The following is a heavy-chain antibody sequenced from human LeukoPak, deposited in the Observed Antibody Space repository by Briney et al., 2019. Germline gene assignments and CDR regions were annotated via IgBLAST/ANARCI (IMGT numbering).Heavy chain of an antibody. V-gene: IGHV3-64D*09. CDR1: GFTFSSYG. CDR2: ISGNGGST. CDR3: VTGTGYTYGPGSYFDY. Sequence: GGSLRLSCSASGFTFSSYGMHWVRQAPGKGLEYVSAISGNGGSTSFADSVKGRFTISRDNSRNTLYLQMSSLRAEDTAVYYCVTGTGYTYGPGSYFDYWGQGTLVTVSS. D-gene: IGHD5-18*01. J-gene: IGHJ4*02.